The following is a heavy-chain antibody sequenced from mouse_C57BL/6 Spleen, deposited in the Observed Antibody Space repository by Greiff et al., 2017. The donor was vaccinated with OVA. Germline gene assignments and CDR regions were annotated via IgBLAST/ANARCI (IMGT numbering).Heavy chain of an antibody. J-gene: IGHJ4*01. CDR2: IDPETGGT. V-gene: IGHV1-15*01. Sequence: QVQLQQSGAELVRPGASVTLSCKASGYTFTDYEMHWVKQTPVHGLEWIGAIDPETGGTAYNQKFKGKAILTADKSSSTANVELSSLTSEDSAVYYSTREVVDYWGQGTSVTVSS. CDR3: TREVVDY. CDR1: GYTFTDYE.